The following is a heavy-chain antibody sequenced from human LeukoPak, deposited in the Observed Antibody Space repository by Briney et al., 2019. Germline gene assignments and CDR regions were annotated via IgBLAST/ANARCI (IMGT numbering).Heavy chain of an antibody. J-gene: IGHJ4*02. Sequence: GGSLRLSCAASGFALSSYDMHWVRQGTGKGLEWVSAIGPVGDTYYPGSVKGRFTISRDNVTNSLYLQMNSLRVEDTAVYYCARVTYSYVSRVPAEIDYWGQGTLVTVSS. CDR3: ARVTYSYVSRVPAEIDY. CDR2: IGPVGDT. V-gene: IGHV3-13*01. CDR1: GFALSSYD. D-gene: IGHD5-18*01.